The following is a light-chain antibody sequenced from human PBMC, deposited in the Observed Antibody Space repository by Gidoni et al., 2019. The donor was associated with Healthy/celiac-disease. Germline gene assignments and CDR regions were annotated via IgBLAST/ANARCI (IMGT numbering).Light chain of an antibody. CDR1: QSVSSSY. CDR3: QQYGSSPAT. J-gene: IGKJ1*01. CDR2: GAS. Sequence: EIVLTQSPGTLSLSPGERATLSCRASQSVSSSYLAWYQQKPGQAPRLLLYGASSRATGIPDRFSGSGSGTDFTLTISRLEPEDFAVYYCQQYGSSPATFXQXTKVEIK. V-gene: IGKV3-20*01.